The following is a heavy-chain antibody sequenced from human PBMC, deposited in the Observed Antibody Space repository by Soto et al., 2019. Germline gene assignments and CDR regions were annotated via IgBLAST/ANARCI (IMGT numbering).Heavy chain of an antibody. D-gene: IGHD3-9*01. CDR1: GFNLSHPW. Sequence: GGSLRLSCVASGFNLSHPWMTWVRQAAGKGLEWVGRIKSKTDGGTADYAAPVKGRATSSRDDSKNKVYLQMNSLKTEDTAVYYCTTGIYYDILTGYHNVAYWGQGA. V-gene: IGHV3-15*01. J-gene: IGHJ4*02. CDR2: IKSKTDGGTA. CDR3: TTGIYYDILTGYHNVAY.